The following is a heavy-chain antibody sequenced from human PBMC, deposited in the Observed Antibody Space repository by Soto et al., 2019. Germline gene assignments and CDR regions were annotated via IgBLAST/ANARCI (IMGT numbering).Heavy chain of an antibody. CDR3: AHSVKRITIFGVVIQDQPAAFDI. V-gene: IGHV2-5*02. CDR1: GFSLSTSGVG. CDR2: IYWDDDK. Sequence: QITLKESGPTLVKPTQTLTLTCTFSGFSLSTSGVGVGWIRQPPGKALEWLALIYWDDDKRYSPSLKSRLTITKDTSKNPVVLTMTNMDPVDTATYYCAHSVKRITIFGVVIQDQPAAFDIWGQGTMVTVSS. D-gene: IGHD3-3*01. J-gene: IGHJ3*02.